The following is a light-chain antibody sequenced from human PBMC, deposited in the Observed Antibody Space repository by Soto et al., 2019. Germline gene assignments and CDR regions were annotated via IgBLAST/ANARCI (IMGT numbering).Light chain of an antibody. Sequence: DIQITQSPSTLSASVGDRVTITCRASQSVSGWLAWYQQKPGKAPKLLIYKASALGSGVPSRFSGSGSGTEFTLTISXLQPDDFATYYCQQYNNYVTFGGGTKVDIK. CDR3: QQYNNYVT. CDR1: QSVSGW. CDR2: KAS. V-gene: IGKV1-5*03. J-gene: IGKJ4*01.